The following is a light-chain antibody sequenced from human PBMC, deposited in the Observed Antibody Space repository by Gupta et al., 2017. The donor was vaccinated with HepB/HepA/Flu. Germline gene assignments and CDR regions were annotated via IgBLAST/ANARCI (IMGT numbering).Light chain of an antibody. V-gene: IGLV2-23*02. CDR2: EVS. Sequence: QSALTQPASVSGSPGQSITISCTGTSSDVGTYNLVSWYQQYPGKVPKLMIYEVSKRPSGVSNRFSGSKSGNTASLTISGLQAEDEADYYCCSYAGSSTYVVFGGGTKLTVL. CDR1: SSDVGTYNL. CDR3: CSYAGSSTYVV. J-gene: IGLJ2*01.